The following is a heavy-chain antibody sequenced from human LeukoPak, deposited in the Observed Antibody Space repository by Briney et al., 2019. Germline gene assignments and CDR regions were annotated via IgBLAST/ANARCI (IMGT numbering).Heavy chain of an antibody. V-gene: IGHV3-15*01. CDR3: TTRYCSSTSCSVVMDV. CDR1: GFTFSNAW. CDR2: IKSKTDGGTT. J-gene: IGHJ6*04. Sequence: GGSLRLSCAASGFTFSNAWMSWVRQAPGKGLEWVGRIKSKTDGGTTDYAAPVKGRFTISRDDSKNTLYLQMNSLKTEDTAVYYCTTRYCSSTSCSVVMDVWGKGTTVTVSS. D-gene: IGHD2-2*01.